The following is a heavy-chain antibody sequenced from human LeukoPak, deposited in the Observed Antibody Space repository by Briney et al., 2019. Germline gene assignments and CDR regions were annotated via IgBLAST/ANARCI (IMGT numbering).Heavy chain of an antibody. CDR3: ARERAPYYYYYGMDV. J-gene: IGHJ6*02. CDR2: ISYDGSNK. Sequence: GGSLRLSCAASGFTFSNYGIHWVRQAPGKGLEWVAVISYDGSNKYYADSVKGRFTISRDNSKNTLYLQMNSLRAEDTAVYYCARERAPYYYYYGMDVWGQGTTVTVSS. CDR1: GFTFSNYG. V-gene: IGHV3-30*03.